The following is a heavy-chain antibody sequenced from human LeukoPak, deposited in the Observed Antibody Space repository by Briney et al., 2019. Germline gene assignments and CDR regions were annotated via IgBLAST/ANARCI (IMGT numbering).Heavy chain of an antibody. Sequence: SETLSLTCTVSGGSISSSSYYWGWIRQPPGKGLEWIGSIYYSGSTYYNPSLKSRVTISVDTSKNQFSLKLSSVTAADTAVYYCARAYEHRSSSFDYWGQGTLVTVSS. CDR3: ARAYEHRSSSFDY. V-gene: IGHV4-39*07. CDR1: GGSISSSSYY. D-gene: IGHD6-13*01. CDR2: IYYSGST. J-gene: IGHJ4*02.